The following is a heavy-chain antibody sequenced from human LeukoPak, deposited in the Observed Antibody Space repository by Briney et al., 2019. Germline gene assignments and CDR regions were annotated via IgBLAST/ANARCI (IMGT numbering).Heavy chain of an antibody. Sequence: PGGSLRLSCAASGFTFSSYSMNWVRQAPGKGLEWVSSISSSSSYIYYADSLKGRFTISRDNAKNSLYLQMNSLRAEDTAVYYCAKSGNSFDYWGQGTLVTVSS. CDR3: AKSGNSFDY. V-gene: IGHV3-21*01. CDR1: GFTFSSYS. J-gene: IGHJ4*02. CDR2: ISSSSSYI.